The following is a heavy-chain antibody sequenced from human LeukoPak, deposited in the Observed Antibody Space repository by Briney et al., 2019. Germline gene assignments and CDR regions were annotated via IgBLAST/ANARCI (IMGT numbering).Heavy chain of an antibody. CDR2: MNPNSGNT. V-gene: IGHV1-8*01. CDR3: ARRADYYDSSCYQH. Sequence: GASVKVSCKASGYTFTSYDINWVRQATGQGLEWMGWMNPNSGNTGYAQKFQGRVTMTRDTSVSTACMELSSLRSEDTAVYYCARRADYYDSSCYQHWGQGTLVTVSS. D-gene: IGHD3-22*01. CDR1: GYTFTSYD. J-gene: IGHJ4*02.